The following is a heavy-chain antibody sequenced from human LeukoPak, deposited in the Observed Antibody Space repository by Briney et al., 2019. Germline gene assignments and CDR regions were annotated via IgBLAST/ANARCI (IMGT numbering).Heavy chain of an antibody. CDR1: GGSISSSNW. V-gene: IGHV4-4*02. D-gene: IGHD6-13*01. CDR2: IYHSGST. Sequence: SETLSLTCAVSGGSISSSNWWSWVRQPPGKGLEWIGEIYHSGSTNYNPSLKSRVTISVDTSKNQFSLKLSSVTAADTAVYYCARALAAAASNWFDPWGQGTLVTVSS. CDR3: ARALAAAASNWFDP. J-gene: IGHJ5*02.